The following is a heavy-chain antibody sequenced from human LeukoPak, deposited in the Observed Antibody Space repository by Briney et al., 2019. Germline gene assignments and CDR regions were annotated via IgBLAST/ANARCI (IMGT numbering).Heavy chain of an antibody. D-gene: IGHD3-22*01. CDR2: TFYNGST. CDR1: GGSISTTSYY. Sequence: SETLSLTCSVSGGSISTTSYYWGWIRQPPGKGLEWIGNTFYNGSTYYNPSLKSRVTLSVDTSKNQFSLKLSSVTAADTAVYYCARVYYDSSGYYSPATVADWGQGTLVTVSS. V-gene: IGHV4-39*01. CDR3: ARVYYDSSGYYSPATVAD. J-gene: IGHJ4*02.